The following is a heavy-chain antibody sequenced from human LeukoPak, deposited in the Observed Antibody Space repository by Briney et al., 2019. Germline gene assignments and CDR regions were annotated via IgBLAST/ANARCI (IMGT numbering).Heavy chain of an antibody. CDR2: ISAYNGNT. CDR3: AREVRSGSLNWFDP. Sequence: ASVKASCKASGYTFTSYGISWVRQAPGQGLEWMGWISAYNGNTNYAQKLQGRVTMTTDTSTSTAYMALRSLRSDDTAVYYCAREVRSGSLNWFDPWGQGTLVTVSS. CDR1: GYTFTSYG. J-gene: IGHJ5*02. V-gene: IGHV1-18*01. D-gene: IGHD3-10*01.